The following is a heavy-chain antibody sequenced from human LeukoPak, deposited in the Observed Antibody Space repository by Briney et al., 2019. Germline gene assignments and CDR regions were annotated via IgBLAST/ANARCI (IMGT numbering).Heavy chain of an antibody. CDR3: ARDYYGDYYFDY. J-gene: IGHJ4*02. CDR2: ISSSNSTI. CDR1: GFTFSRYS. V-gene: IGHV3-48*01. Sequence: GGSLRLSCAASGFTFSRYSMNWVRQAPGKGLEWVSYISSSNSTIYYADSVKGRFTISRDNAKNSLYLQMNSLRAEDTAVYYCARDYYGDYYFDYWVQGTLVTVSS. D-gene: IGHD4-17*01.